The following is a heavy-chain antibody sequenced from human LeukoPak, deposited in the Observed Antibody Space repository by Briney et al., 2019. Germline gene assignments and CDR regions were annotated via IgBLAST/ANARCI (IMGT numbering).Heavy chain of an antibody. D-gene: IGHD3-22*01. J-gene: IGHJ4*02. CDR3: ARTSMIVVDSDPWGLLFYFDY. CDR1: GFTFSSYS. V-gene: IGHV3-21*01. Sequence: GGSLRLSCAASGFTFSSYSMNWVRQAPGKGLEWVSSISSSSSYIYYADSVKGRFTISRDNAKNSLYLQMNSLRAEDTAVYYCARTSMIVVDSDPWGLLFYFDYWGQGTLVTVSS. CDR2: ISSSSSYI.